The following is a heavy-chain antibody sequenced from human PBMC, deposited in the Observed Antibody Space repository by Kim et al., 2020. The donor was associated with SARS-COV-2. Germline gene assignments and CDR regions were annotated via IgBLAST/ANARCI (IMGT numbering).Heavy chain of an antibody. CDR3: ARGSMVNVDY. V-gene: IGHV1-2*02. Sequence: GTNYAQKFQGRVTMTRDTSISTAYMELSRLRSDDTAVYYCARGSMVNVDYWGQGTLVTVSS. D-gene: IGHD3-10*01. CDR2: GT. J-gene: IGHJ4*02.